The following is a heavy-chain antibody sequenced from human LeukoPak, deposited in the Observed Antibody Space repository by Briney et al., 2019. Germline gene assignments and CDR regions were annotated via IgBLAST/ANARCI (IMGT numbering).Heavy chain of an antibody. J-gene: IGHJ4*02. CDR1: GFTFSTYS. Sequence: GGSLRLSCAASGFTFSTYSMVRQAPGKGPEWVSYISSSSTTIYYADSVKGRFTISRDNAKNSLFLQMSSLRAEDTAVYYCARDLNSYGPWGYWGQGTLVTVSS. CDR2: ISSSSTTI. V-gene: IGHV3-48*01. D-gene: IGHD5-18*01. CDR3: ARDLNSYGPWGY.